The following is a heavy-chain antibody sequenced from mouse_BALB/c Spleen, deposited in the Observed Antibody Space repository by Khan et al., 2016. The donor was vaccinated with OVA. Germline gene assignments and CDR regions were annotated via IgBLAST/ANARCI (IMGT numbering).Heavy chain of an antibody. V-gene: IGHV9-4*02. Sequence: QIQLVQSGPELKKPGETVRISCKASGYTFTTAGIQWVKKMPGKGLKWIGWINTHSGVPKYAEDFKGRFAFSLEISVSTAYLQITNLKNEDTATYFWASGGAAYYRNDGGAMEYWGQGTSVTVSS. D-gene: IGHD2-14*01. J-gene: IGHJ4*01. CDR2: INTHSGVP. CDR3: ASGGAAYYRNDGGAMEY. CDR1: GYTFTTAG.